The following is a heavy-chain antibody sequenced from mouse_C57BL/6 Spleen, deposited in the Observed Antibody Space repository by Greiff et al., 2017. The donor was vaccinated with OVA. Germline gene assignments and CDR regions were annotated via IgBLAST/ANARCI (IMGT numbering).Heavy chain of an antibody. Sequence: VQLKESGGGLVQPGGSLSLSCAASGFTFTDYYMSWVRQPPGKALEWWGFIRNKANGYTTEYSAAVKGRFTISRDNSQSILYLQMNALRAEDSATYYCARYYYGSSSWYFDVWGTGTTVTVSS. J-gene: IGHJ1*03. D-gene: IGHD1-1*01. V-gene: IGHV7-3*01. CDR1: GFTFTDYY. CDR2: IRNKANGYTT. CDR3: ARYYYGSSSWYFDV.